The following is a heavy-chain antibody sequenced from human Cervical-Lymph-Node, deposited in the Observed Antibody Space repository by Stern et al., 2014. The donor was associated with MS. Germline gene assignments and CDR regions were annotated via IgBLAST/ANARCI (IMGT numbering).Heavy chain of an antibody. V-gene: IGHV1-69*01. CDR2: IVPLFGTT. CDR1: GVTSIRNA. J-gene: IGHJ6*02. Sequence: QVQLMQSGAEVRKPGSSVKVSCKASGVTSIRNAISWGRQAPGQGLEWLGGIVPLFGTTNYAQQFQGRVTITADESTNTAYMELSSLRSDDTAVYYCASPEGEGYYYYYYGMDVWGQGTTVAVSS. CDR3: ASPEGEGYYYYYYGMDV. D-gene: IGHD1-1*01.